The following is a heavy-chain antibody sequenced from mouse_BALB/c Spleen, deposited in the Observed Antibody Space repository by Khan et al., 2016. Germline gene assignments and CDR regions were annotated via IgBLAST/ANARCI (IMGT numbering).Heavy chain of an antibody. D-gene: IGHD2-3*01. V-gene: IGHV9-4*02. J-gene: IGHJ2*01. CDR1: GYTFTTAG. Sequence: QFQLVQSGPELKKPGETVRISCKASGYTFTTAGMQWVQKMPGKGLKWIGWINTHSGVPKYAEDFKGRFAFSLETSASTAYLQISNLKNEDTATYFCARYDGYFDYWGQGTTLTVSS. CDR3: ARYDGYFDY. CDR2: INTHSGVP.